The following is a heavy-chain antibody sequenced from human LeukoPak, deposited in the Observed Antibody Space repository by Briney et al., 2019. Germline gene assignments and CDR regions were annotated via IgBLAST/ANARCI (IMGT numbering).Heavy chain of an antibody. Sequence: PSETLSLTCTVSGGSISSSRYLWGWIPQSPGKGLEWIGSIYNSASTYYTPTIKSRVTISIDTSKNQFSLKLSSVTAADTAVYYCARVTVTDYYYYYYMDVWGKGTTVTVSS. CDR3: ARVTVTDYYYYYYMDV. CDR1: GGSISSSRYL. D-gene: IGHD4-17*01. J-gene: IGHJ6*03. CDR2: IYNSAST. V-gene: IGHV4-39*07.